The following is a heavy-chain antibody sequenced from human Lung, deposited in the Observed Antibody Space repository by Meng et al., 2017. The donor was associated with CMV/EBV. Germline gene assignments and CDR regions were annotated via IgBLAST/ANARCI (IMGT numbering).Heavy chain of an antibody. CDR2: MNPNSGNT. V-gene: IGHV1-8*03. Sequence: SXXVSXXASGCTFTSYDINWVRQATGQGLEWMGWMNPNSGNTGYAQKFQGRVTITRNTSISTAYMELSSLRSEDTAVYYCARVYTCRDDFWRNCYYYGMDVWXQGTXVTVSS. J-gene: IGHJ6*02. D-gene: IGHD3-3*01. CDR1: GCTFTSYD. CDR3: ARVYTCRDDFWRNCYYYGMDV.